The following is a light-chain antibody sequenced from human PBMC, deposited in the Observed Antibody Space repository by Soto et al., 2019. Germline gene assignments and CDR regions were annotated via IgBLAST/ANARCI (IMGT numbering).Light chain of an antibody. V-gene: IGLV1-44*01. CDR3: ATWDASLNGWV. CDR2: HNN. J-gene: IGLJ3*02. CDR1: SSNIGRFS. Sequence: QAVVTQPPSATGSAGQRVTLSCSGSSSNIGRFSVHWYQQVAGTAPKLLISHNNQRPSGVPDRFSGSKSGTSASMAISGLQSDDEAEYYCATWDASLNGWVFGGGTQLTVL.